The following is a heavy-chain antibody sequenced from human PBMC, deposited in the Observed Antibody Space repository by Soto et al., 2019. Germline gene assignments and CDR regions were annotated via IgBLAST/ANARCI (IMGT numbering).Heavy chain of an antibody. CDR2: ISGSGGST. D-gene: IGHD3-3*01. CDR1: GITFSSYA. Sequence: EGSLRLSCAASGITFSSYAISWVRQAPGTGLEWVSAISGSGGSTYYADSVKGRFTISRDNSKNTLYLQMNSLRAEDTAVYSCAKDRYYDFWSGYFDYWGQGTLVTVSS. CDR3: AKDRYYDFWSGYFDY. V-gene: IGHV3-23*01. J-gene: IGHJ4*02.